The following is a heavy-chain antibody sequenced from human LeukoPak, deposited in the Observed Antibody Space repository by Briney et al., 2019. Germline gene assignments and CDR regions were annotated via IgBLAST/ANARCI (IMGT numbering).Heavy chain of an antibody. V-gene: IGHV3-23*01. J-gene: IGHJ6*02. CDR1: GFTFSSYA. CDR3: AKDSTIAARLYYYYGMDV. CDR2: ISGSGGST. D-gene: IGHD6-6*01. Sequence: PGGSLRLSCAASGFTFSSYAMSWVRQAPGKGLEWVSAISGSGGSTYYADSVKGRFTISRDNSKNTLYLQMNSLRAEDTAVYYCAKDSTIAARLYYYYGMDVWGQGTTVTVSS.